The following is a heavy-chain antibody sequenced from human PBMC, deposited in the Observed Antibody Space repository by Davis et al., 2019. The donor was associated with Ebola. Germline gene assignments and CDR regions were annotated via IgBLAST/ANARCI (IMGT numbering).Heavy chain of an antibody. CDR2: ISSSSSTI. J-gene: IGHJ6*04. V-gene: IGHV3-48*02. CDR3: AREGWKYYYDSSGYHTYYGMDV. CDR1: GFTFSSYG. D-gene: IGHD3-22*01. Sequence: GGSLRLSCAASGFTFSSYGMNWVRQAPGKGLEWVSYISSSSSTIYYADSVKGRFTISRDNAKNSLYLQMNSLRDEDTAVYYCAREGWKYYYDSSGYHTYYGMDVWGKGTTVTVSS.